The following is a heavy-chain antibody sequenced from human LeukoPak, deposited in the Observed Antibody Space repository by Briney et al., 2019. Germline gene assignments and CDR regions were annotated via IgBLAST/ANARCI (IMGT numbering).Heavy chain of an antibody. V-gene: IGHV3-23*01. CDR3: VKGSGSSGYYPLNY. CDR2: VTDSGDKV. Sequence: PLGSTRLSSAASGFTSSSYALTCFTPAPAMPLKSIPPVTDSGDKVFYADSGKGRFTISRDNSKNTLYLQMSSLRVEDTAVYYCVKGSGSSGYYPLNYWGQGTLVTVSS. J-gene: IGHJ4*02. D-gene: IGHD3-22*01. CDR1: GFTSSSYA.